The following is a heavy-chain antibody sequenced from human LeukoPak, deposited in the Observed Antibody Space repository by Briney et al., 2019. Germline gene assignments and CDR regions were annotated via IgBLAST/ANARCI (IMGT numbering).Heavy chain of an antibody. CDR3: AREEGSDRYTACDI. CDR2: ISSGSTYI. Sequence: GGSLRLSCAASGFSLNTYSMNWVRQAPGKGLEWVSSISSGSTYIYYTDSLKGRFIISRDNAKNSLYLEMNNLRAEDTAVYYCAREEGSDRYTACDIWGQGTMVTVSS. D-gene: IGHD1-1*01. CDR1: GFSLNTYS. V-gene: IGHV3-21*01. J-gene: IGHJ3*02.